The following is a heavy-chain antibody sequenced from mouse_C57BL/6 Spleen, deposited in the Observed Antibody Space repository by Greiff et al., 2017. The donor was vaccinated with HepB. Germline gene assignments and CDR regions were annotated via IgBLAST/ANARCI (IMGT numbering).Heavy chain of an antibody. J-gene: IGHJ3*01. V-gene: IGHV14-4*01. Sequence: EVKLVESGAELVRPGASVKLSCTASGFNIKDDYMHWVKQRPEQGLEWIGWIDPENGDTEYASKFQGKATITADTSSNTAYLQLSSLTSEDTAVYYCTAALDGFAYWGQGTLVTVSA. CDR1: GFNIKDDY. CDR3: TAALDGFAY. CDR2: IDPENGDT.